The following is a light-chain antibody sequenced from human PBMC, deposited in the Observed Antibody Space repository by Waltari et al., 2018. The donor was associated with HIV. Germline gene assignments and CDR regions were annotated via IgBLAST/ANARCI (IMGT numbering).Light chain of an antibody. CDR1: QSILYSPNSKNY. J-gene: IGKJ2*03. V-gene: IGKV4-1*01. CDR2: WAT. Sequence: DIVMTQSPDSLAVSLGERATIHCTSSQSILYSPNSKNYLAWYQQKSGQPPKLLLYWATTRDSGVPDRFNGSGSGADFTLTISSLQAEDVAVYYCLQYYETSYSFGQGTKLEIK. CDR3: LQYYETSYS.